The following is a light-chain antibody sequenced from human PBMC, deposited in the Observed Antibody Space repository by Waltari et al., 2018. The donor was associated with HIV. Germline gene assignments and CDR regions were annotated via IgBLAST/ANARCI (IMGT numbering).Light chain of an antibody. CDR2: KFS. Sequence: DVVMTQSPLSLPVTLGQPATISCRSSQSLVYRDGDTYLNWFQQRPGQSPRRLIYKFSNRDSGVPDRFSGSGSGTDFALNISRVEAEGVGVYYCMQGLHWPYTFGQGTKLEIK. CDR1: QSLVYRDGDTY. J-gene: IGKJ2*01. V-gene: IGKV2-30*01. CDR3: MQGLHWPYT.